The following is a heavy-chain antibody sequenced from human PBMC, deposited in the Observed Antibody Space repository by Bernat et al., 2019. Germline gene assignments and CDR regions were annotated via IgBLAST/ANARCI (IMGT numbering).Heavy chain of an antibody. V-gene: IGHV4-39*01. CDR2: IYYSGRT. D-gene: IGHD2-2*01. Sequence: QLQLQESGPGLVKPSETLSLTCTVSGGSISSGSYYWGWIRQPPGKVLEWIGSIYYSGRTYYHPSLKSRVTISADTSKNQFSLNLCSVTAADTAVYYCARVTNASPHYWGQGTLVTVSS. CDR3: ARVTNASPHY. J-gene: IGHJ4*02. CDR1: GGSISSGSYY.